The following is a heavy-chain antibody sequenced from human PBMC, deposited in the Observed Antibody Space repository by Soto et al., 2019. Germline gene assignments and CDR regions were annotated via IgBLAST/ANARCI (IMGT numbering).Heavy chain of an antibody. CDR3: ARVSGPSYCSSTSCYAGAFDY. V-gene: IGHV1-69*02. CDR1: GGTFSSYT. Sequence: QVQLVQSGAEVKKPGSSVKVSCKASGGTFSSYTISWVRQAPGQGLEWMGRIIPILGIANYAQKFQGRVTITADKYTSTAYMELSSLRSEDTAVYYCARVSGPSYCSSTSCYAGAFDYWGQGTLVTVSS. CDR2: IIPILGIA. D-gene: IGHD2-2*01. J-gene: IGHJ4*02.